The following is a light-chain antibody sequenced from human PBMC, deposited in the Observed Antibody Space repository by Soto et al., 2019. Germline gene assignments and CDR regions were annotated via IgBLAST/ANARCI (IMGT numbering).Light chain of an antibody. V-gene: IGKV1-39*01. CDR3: QQSYSTPLT. CDR2: AAS. J-gene: IGKJ4*01. CDR1: QSISSY. Sequence: IHKTQSPSSGSASVGDRVTITCRASQSISSYLNWYQQRPGKAPKLLIYAASSLQSGVPSRFSGSGSGTDFTLTISSLQPEDFATYYCQQSYSTPLTFGGGTKVDIK.